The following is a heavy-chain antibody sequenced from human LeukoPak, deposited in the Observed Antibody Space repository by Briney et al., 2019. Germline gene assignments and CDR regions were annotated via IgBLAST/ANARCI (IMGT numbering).Heavy chain of an antibody. V-gene: IGHV4-34*01. Sequence: SETLSLTCAVYGGSFSGYYWSWIRQPPGKGLEWIGEINHSGSTNYNPSLKSRVNISVNKSKNQFSLKLSSVTAADTAVYYCARSNVVVVAATRPYYYGMDVWGQGTTVTVSS. J-gene: IGHJ6*02. CDR1: GGSFSGYY. CDR2: INHSGST. D-gene: IGHD2-15*01. CDR3: ARSNVVVVAATRPYYYGMDV.